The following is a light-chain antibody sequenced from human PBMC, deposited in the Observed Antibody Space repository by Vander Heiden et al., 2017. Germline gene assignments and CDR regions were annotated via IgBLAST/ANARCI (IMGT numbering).Light chain of an antibody. CDR1: QDISNY. V-gene: IGKV1-33*01. J-gene: IGKJ2*01. Sequence: DIQMTQSPSSLSASVGDRVTITCQASQDISNYLNWYQQKPGKAPKLLIYDASNLETGVPSRFSGSGYGTDFTFTISSRQPEDIAPYYCQQNDNHPPYTFGQGTKLEIK. CDR3: QQNDNHPPYT. CDR2: DAS.